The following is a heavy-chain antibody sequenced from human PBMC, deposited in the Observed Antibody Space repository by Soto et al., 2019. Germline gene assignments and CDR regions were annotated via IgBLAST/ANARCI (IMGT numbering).Heavy chain of an antibody. CDR3: EQRGYCISTSCYQFDY. CDR2: IYWDDDK. CDR1: GFSLSTSGVG. V-gene: IGHV2-5*02. Sequence: QITLKESGPTLVKPTQTLTLTCTFSGFSLSTSGVGVGWIRQPPGKALEWLALIYWDDDKRYSPSLKSRLTITKDTSKSQVVLTMTNMDPVDTATYYCEQRGYCISTSCYQFDYWGQGTLVTVSS. D-gene: IGHD2-2*01. J-gene: IGHJ4*02.